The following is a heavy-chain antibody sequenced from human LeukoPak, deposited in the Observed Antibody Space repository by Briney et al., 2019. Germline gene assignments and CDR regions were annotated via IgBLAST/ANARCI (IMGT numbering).Heavy chain of an antibody. D-gene: IGHD3-9*01. CDR2: IYYSGST. J-gene: IGHJ4*02. CDR1: GGSISSSSYY. V-gene: IGHV4-39*07. Sequence: SETLSLTCTVSGGSISSSSYYWGWIRQPPGKGLEWIGSIYYSGSTYYNPSLKSRVTISVDTSENQFSLKLSSVTAADTAVYYCARSSRSDFDWLSYFDYWGQGTLVTVSS. CDR3: ARSSRSDFDWLSYFDY.